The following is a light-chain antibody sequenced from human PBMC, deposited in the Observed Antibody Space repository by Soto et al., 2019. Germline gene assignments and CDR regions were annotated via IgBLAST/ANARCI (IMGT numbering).Light chain of an antibody. J-gene: IGKJ4*01. CDR3: QQYGSSPLT. CDR1: QSVSGRQ. CDR2: DAS. V-gene: IGKV3-20*01. Sequence: EIVLTQSPGTLSLSPGERATLSCRASQSVSGRQLAWYQQKPGQAPRLLIYDASSRATGIPDRFSGSGSGTDFTLTISRLEPEDFAVYYCQQYGSSPLTFRGGTKVEIK.